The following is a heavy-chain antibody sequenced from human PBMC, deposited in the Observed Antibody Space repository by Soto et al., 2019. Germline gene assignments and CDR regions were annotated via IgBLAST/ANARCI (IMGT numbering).Heavy chain of an antibody. J-gene: IGHJ4*02. D-gene: IGHD5-18*01. V-gene: IGHV3-7*05. Sequence: GGSLRLSCATSGFTFSNYWMSWVRQAPGKGLEWVANIKQDGSETYYVDSVKGRFTISRDNAKDSLDLQMNSLRVEDTAVYYCARTDTAVAPRHFDHWGQGTLVTVSS. CDR3: ARTDTAVAPRHFDH. CDR2: IKQDGSET. CDR1: GFTFSNYW.